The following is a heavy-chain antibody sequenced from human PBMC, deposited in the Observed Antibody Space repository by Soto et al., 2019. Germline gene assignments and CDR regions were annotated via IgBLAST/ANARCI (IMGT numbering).Heavy chain of an antibody. D-gene: IGHD2-2*01. CDR1: GGTFSSYA. J-gene: IGHJ5*02. CDR2: IIPIFGTA. V-gene: IGHV1-69*01. CDR3: ARSIVVVPAAIEPQNGFDP. Sequence: QVQLVQSGAEVKKPGSSVKVSCKASGGTFSSYAISWVRQAPGQGLEWMGGIIPIFGTANYAQKFQGRVTITADESTSTAYMELSSLRSEDTAVYYCARSIVVVPAAIEPQNGFDPWGQGTLVTVSS.